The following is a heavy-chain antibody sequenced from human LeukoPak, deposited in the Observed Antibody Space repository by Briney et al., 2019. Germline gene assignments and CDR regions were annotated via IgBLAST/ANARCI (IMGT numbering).Heavy chain of an antibody. CDR3: ARDVRSTIFGVVTRTYFFDY. D-gene: IGHD3-3*01. J-gene: IGHJ4*02. Sequence: ASVKVSCKASGFTFTGYYIHWVRQAPGQGLEWMGWINPNSGGTNYAQKFQGRVTMTRDTSISTAYMELSRLRSDDTAVYYCARDVRSTIFGVVTRTYFFDYWGQGTLVTVSS. CDR1: GFTFTGYY. CDR2: INPNSGGT. V-gene: IGHV1-2*02.